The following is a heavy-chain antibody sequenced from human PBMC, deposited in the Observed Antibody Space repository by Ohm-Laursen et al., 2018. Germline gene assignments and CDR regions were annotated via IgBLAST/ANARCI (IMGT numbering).Heavy chain of an antibody. Sequence: SLRLSCAASGFTLDSYVMSWVRQAPGKGLQWVAVISYDGNEKFYADSVKGRFTISRDISKNTLFLQMNSLRLEDTAVYYCAKDGEQLEQYYFEDWGQGTPVTISS. CDR3: AKDGEQLEQYYFED. CDR2: ISYDGNEK. J-gene: IGHJ4*02. D-gene: IGHD1-1*01. V-gene: IGHV3-30*18. CDR1: GFTLDSYV.